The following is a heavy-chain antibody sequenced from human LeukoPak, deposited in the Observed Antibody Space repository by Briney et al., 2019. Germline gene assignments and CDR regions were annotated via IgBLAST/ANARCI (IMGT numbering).Heavy chain of an antibody. CDR3: AWYGVTHGLDV. J-gene: IGHJ6*02. CDR1: GFSLSNYW. V-gene: IGHV3-7*01. Sequence: GGSLRLSCAASGFSLSNYWMSWVRQAPGKGLEWVANINQDGSDEYYVDSVMGRFTISKDNAKNSVYLQMNSLRPEDTAIYYCAWYGVTHGLDVWGQGTTVTVSS. CDR2: INQDGSDE. D-gene: IGHD3-10*01.